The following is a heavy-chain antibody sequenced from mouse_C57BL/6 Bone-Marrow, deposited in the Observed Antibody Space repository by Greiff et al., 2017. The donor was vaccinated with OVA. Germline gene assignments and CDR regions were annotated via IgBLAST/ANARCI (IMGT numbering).Heavy chain of an antibody. CDR3: VRHAWDGNWYFDV. D-gene: IGHD4-1*01. CDR2: IRSKSNNYAT. CDR1: GFSFNTYA. V-gene: IGHV10-1*01. Sequence: EVKLVESGGGLVQPKGSLKLSCAASGFSFNTYAMNWVRQAPGKGLEWVARIRSKSNNYATYYADSVKDRFTISRDDSESMLYLQMNNLKTEDTAMYYCVRHAWDGNWYFDVWGTGTTVTVSS. J-gene: IGHJ1*03.